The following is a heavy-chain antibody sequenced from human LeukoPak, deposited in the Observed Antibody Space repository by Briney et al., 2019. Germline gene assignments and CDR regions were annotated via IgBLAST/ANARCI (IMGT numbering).Heavy chain of an antibody. V-gene: IGHV4-34*01. D-gene: IGHD3-9*01. J-gene: IGHJ4*02. CDR2: INHSGST. CDR3: ARGPYYDILTSYYLDY. Sequence: SETLSLTCAVYGGSFSGYYWSWIRQPPGKGLEWIGEINHSGSTNYNPSLKSRVTISVDTSKNQFSLKLSSVTAADTAVYYCARGPYYDILTSYYLDYWGQGTLVTVSS. CDR1: GGSFSGYY.